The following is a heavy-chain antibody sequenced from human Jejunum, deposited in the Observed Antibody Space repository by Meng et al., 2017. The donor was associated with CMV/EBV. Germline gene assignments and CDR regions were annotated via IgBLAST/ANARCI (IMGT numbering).Heavy chain of an antibody. CDR3: ARESVYDGWFFDL. CDR2: ITSGGSFI. Sequence: SEFTFNKYNMNWVRQAPGKGLEWVSAITSGGSFICYADSVRGRFTVSRDNAKNSLELHMNNLRAEDTAVYYCARESVYDGWFFDLWGRGTRVTVSS. V-gene: IGHV3-21*01. D-gene: IGHD2/OR15-2a*01. J-gene: IGHJ2*01. CDR1: EFTFNKYN.